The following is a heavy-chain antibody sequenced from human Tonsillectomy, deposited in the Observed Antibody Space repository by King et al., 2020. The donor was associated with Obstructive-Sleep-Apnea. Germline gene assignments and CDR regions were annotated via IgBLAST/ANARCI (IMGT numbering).Heavy chain of an antibody. CDR3: ARGTVVVVAATSDEYYFDY. D-gene: IGHD2-15*01. Sequence: VQLVESGAGVKKPGSSVKVSCKDSGCTFSSYAISWVRQAPGQGLEWMGGIIPIFGTANYSQKFLGRVTIMADESTSTAYSELSSLRSADTAVYYCARGTVVVVAATSDEYYFDYWGQGTLVTVSS. J-gene: IGHJ4*02. V-gene: IGHV1-69*01. CDR2: IIPIFGTA. CDR1: GCTFSSYA.